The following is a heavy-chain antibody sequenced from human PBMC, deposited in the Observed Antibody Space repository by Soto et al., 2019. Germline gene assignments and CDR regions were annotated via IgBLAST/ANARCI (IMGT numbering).Heavy chain of an antibody. D-gene: IGHD6-13*01. CDR2: VIPIFGTA. Sequence: SVKVSCKASGGTFSSYAISWVRQAPGQGLEWMGGVIPIFGTANYAQKFQGRVTITADKSTSTAYMELSSLRSEDTAVYYCARMSRIADTTFDPWGQGXLVTVSS. CDR3: ARMSRIADTTFDP. CDR1: GGTFSSYA. J-gene: IGHJ5*02. V-gene: IGHV1-69*06.